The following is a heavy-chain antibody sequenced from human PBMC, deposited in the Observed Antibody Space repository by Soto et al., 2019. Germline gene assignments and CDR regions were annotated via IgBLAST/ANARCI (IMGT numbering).Heavy chain of an antibody. Sequence: ASVKVSCKASGGTFSSYAISWVRQAPGQGLEWMGGIIPIFGTANYAQKFQGRVTITADESTSTAYMELSSLRSEDTAVYYCARGYCTNGVCPFWFDPWGQGTLVPSPQ. V-gene: IGHV1-69*13. J-gene: IGHJ5*02. D-gene: IGHD2-8*01. CDR2: IIPIFGTA. CDR3: ARGYCTNGVCPFWFDP. CDR1: GGTFSSYA.